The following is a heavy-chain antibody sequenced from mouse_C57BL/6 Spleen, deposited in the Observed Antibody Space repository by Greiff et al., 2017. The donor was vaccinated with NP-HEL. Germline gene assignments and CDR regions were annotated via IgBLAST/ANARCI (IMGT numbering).Heavy chain of an antibody. V-gene: IGHV1-76*01. CDR2: IYPGSGNT. J-gene: IGHJ2*01. Sequence: QVQLKESGAELVRPGASVKLSCKASGYTFTDYYINWVKQRPGQGLEWIARIYPGSGNTYYNEKFKGKATLTAEKSSSTAYMQLSSLTSEDSAVYFCARCRNSPFDDWGKGTTLTVSS. CDR3: ARCRNSPFDD. D-gene: IGHD2-1*01. CDR1: GYTFTDYY.